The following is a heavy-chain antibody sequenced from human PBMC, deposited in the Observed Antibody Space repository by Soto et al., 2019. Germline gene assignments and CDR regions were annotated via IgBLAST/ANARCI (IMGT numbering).Heavy chain of an antibody. J-gene: IGHJ6*02. D-gene: IGHD2-2*01. V-gene: IGHV1-69*01. CDR2: IIPISGTA. CDR3: ARSQGSSTSLEIYYYYYYGMDV. Sequence: QVQLVQSGAEVKKPGSSVKVSCKASGGTFSSYAISWVRQAPGQGLEWMGGIIPISGTANYAQKFQGRVTINADESTSTVYMELSRLRSEDTAVYFCARSQGSSTSLEIYYYYYYGMDVWGQGTTVTVSS. CDR1: GGTFSSYA.